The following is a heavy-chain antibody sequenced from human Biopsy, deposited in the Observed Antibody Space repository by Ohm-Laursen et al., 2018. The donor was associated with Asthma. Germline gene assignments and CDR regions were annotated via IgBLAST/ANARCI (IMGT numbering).Heavy chain of an antibody. CDR1: GYTFNRAG. D-gene: IGHD3-10*01. V-gene: IGHV1-18*03. CDR3: ARAVDYSHYYGIDV. CDR2: ISVYNGNT. Sequence: SVKVSCKTSGYTFNRAGITWVRQAPGQGLEWMGWISVYNGNTKVAQKLQDRVTMITDTSTSTAYMELRSLRSDDLAVYFCARAVDYSHYYGIDVWGQGTTVTVS. J-gene: IGHJ6*02.